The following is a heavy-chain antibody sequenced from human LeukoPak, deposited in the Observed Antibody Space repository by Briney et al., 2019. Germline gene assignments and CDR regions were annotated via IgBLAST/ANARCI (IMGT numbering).Heavy chain of an antibody. CDR2: ISSSSSTI. CDR1: GFTFSSYS. D-gene: IGHD1-26*01. V-gene: IGHV3-48*01. J-gene: IGHJ4*02. Sequence: GGSLRLSCAASGFTFSSYSMNWVRQAPGKGLEWVSYISSSSSTIYYADSVKGRFTISRDNSKNTLYVQMNSLRAEDTAVYYCAKEEGNSGSYLYWGQGTLVTVSS. CDR3: AKEEGNSGSYLY.